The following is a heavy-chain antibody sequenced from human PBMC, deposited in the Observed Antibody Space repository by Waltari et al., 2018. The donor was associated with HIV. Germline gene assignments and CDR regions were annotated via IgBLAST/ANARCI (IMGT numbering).Heavy chain of an antibody. Sequence: EVQLVESGGGLVQPGESLRLSCAASGFTVRTNYVGWVRQAPGKGLEWVPLITDYATTFYADSVKGRFSISRDTSMNTVHLKMNSLRAEDTALYYCVRERNTVTTTSYYFDFWGQGTLVTVSS. D-gene: IGHD4-17*01. V-gene: IGHV3-66*01. CDR1: GFTVRTNY. J-gene: IGHJ4*02. CDR3: VRERNTVTTTSYYFDF. CDR2: ITDYATT.